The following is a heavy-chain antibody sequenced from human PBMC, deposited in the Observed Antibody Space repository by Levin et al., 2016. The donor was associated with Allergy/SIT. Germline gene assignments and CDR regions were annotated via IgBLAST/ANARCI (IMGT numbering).Heavy chain of an antibody. D-gene: IGHD2-2*01. V-gene: IGHV4-34*01. J-gene: IGHJ4*02. Sequence: WIRQPPGKGLEWIGEINHSGSTNYNPSLKSRVTISVDTSKNQFSLKLSSVTAADTAVYYCARAYQLPLYFDYWGQGTLVTVSS. CDR3: ARAYQLPLYFDY. CDR2: INHSGST.